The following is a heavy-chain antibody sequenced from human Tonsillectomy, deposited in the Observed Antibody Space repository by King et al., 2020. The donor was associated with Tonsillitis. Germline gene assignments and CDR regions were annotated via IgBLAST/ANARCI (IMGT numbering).Heavy chain of an antibody. J-gene: IGHJ4*02. V-gene: IGHV3-48*03. Sequence: VQLVESGGGLAQPGGSLRLSCAGSGFSFGTYNMNWVRQAPGTGLEWISYITDSGRTIYYADSVRGRFTISRDNAKNSVYLQMNSLRVEDTAVYFCMRGTFGGYFDYWGQGMPVTVSS. CDR1: GFSFGTYN. CDR3: MRGTFGGYFDY. D-gene: IGHD3-16*01. CDR2: ITDSGRTI.